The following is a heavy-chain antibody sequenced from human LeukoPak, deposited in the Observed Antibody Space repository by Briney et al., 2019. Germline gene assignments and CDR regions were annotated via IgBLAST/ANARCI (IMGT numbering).Heavy chain of an antibody. V-gene: IGHV1-8*03. J-gene: IGHJ3*02. CDR3: ARSLWSGYDTFDI. Sequence: ASVKVSCKASGYTFTNYDINWVRQATGQGLEWVGWMNPNTGNTGYTQKFQGRITITRNTSISTAYMELSRLRSEDTAVYYCARSLWSGYDTFDIRGQGTMVTVSS. CDR2: MNPNTGNT. D-gene: IGHD3-3*01. CDR1: GYTFTNYD.